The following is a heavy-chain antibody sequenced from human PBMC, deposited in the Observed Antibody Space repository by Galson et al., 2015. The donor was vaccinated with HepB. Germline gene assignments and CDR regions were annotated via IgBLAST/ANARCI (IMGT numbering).Heavy chain of an antibody. CDR3: AKDYGDYVWAAFDI. J-gene: IGHJ3*02. V-gene: IGHV3-30-3*01. CDR1: GFTFSSYA. Sequence: SLRLSCAASGFTFSSYAMHWVRQAPGKGLEWVAVISYDGSNKYYADSVKGRFTISRDNSKNTLYLQMNSLRAEDTAVYYCAKDYGDYVWAAFDIWGQGTMATVSS. CDR2: ISYDGSNK. D-gene: IGHD4-17*01.